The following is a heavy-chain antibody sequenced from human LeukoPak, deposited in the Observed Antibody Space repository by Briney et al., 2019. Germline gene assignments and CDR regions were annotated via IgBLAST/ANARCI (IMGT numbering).Heavy chain of an antibody. Sequence: ASVKVSCKASGYTFTSYGISWVRQAPGQGLGWMGWISAYNGNTNYAQKLQGRVTMTTDTSTSTAYMELRSLRSDDTAVYYCARAGSPSYYYDSSGSYYFDYWGQGTLVTVSS. D-gene: IGHD3-22*01. J-gene: IGHJ4*02. CDR3: ARAGSPSYYYDSSGSYYFDY. CDR2: ISAYNGNT. CDR1: GYTFTSYG. V-gene: IGHV1-18*01.